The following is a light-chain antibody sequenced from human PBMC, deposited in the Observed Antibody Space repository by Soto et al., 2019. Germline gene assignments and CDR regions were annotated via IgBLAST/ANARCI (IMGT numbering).Light chain of an antibody. CDR2: QVT. CDR3: SSYAGNNKYV. CDR1: SSDVGAYNL. Sequence: QSALTQPPSASGSPGQSVTISCTGTSSDVGAYNLVSWHQQHPGKAPKLIIHQVTKRPSGVPARFSGSKSGNTASLTVSGLQADDEADYYCSSYAGNNKYVFGTGTKLTVL. V-gene: IGLV2-8*01. J-gene: IGLJ1*01.